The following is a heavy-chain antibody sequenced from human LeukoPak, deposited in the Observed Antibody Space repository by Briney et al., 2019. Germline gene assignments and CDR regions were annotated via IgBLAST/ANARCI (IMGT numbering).Heavy chain of an antibody. CDR1: GFIFSKYW. Sequence: GGSLRLSCEASGFIFSKYWMAWVRQAPGKGLEWVANVKEDGSDKNYVESMKGRYTISRDNAQNSLYLQMNRLGVEDTAVYYCARDAGYGYDRFDYWGQGTQVTVSS. V-gene: IGHV3-7*01. D-gene: IGHD5-18*01. J-gene: IGHJ4*02. CDR2: VKEDGSDK. CDR3: ARDAGYGYDRFDY.